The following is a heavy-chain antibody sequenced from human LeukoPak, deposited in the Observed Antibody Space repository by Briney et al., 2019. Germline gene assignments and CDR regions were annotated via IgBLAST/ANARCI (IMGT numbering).Heavy chain of an antibody. CDR2: IYSSGSA. Sequence: PSETLSLTCTVSGSSINNNFWTLIRQPPGKGLEWIGYIYSSGSANYNPSIKSRVIISGDTSKDQISLKLTSVTAADTAVYFCARHRDYYDTWGRGTLVTVSS. V-gene: IGHV4-59*08. CDR1: GSSINNNF. J-gene: IGHJ4*01. D-gene: IGHD3-22*01. CDR3: ARHRDYYDT.